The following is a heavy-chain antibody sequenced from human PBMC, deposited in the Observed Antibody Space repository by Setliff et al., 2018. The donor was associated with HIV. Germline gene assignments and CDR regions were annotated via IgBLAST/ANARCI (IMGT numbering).Heavy chain of an antibody. CDR3: ARGVDYYDTSGYYQYYFDY. CDR1: GYTFTGYY. D-gene: IGHD3-22*01. V-gene: IGHV1-2*04. Sequence: ASVKVSCKASGYTFTGYYIHWVRQAPGQGLEWMGWINPKSDGTNYAQKFQGWITMTRDTSISTAYMELSRLRSDDTAVYYCARGVDYYDTSGYYQYYFDYWGQGTLVTVSS. CDR2: INPKSDGT. J-gene: IGHJ4*02.